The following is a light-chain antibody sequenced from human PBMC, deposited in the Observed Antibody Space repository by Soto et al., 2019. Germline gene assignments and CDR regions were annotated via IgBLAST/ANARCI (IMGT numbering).Light chain of an antibody. CDR3: HQRQCWPRT. CDR2: YIS. V-gene: IGKV3-11*01. CDR1: QYVGSR. J-gene: IGKJ1*01. Sequence: EIVLTQSPATLSSSPGETAILSCRASQYVGSRLAWYQHKPGQAPRLLLYYISKRATGIPARFSGSWSGTDCTITSSSLAPDDSAIYYWHQRQCWPRTFGQGTKVEVK.